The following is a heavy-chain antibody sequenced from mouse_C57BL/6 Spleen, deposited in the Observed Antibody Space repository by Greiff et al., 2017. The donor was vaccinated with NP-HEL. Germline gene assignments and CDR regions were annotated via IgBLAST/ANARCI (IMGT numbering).Heavy chain of an antibody. CDR2: IDPSDSET. D-gene: IGHD2-3*01. CDR1: GYTFTSYW. J-gene: IGHJ1*03. V-gene: IGHV1-52*01. CDR3: ARGDGYYVSWYFDV. Sequence: VQLQQSGAELVRPGSSVKLSCKASGYTFTSYWMHWVKQRPIQGLEWIGNIDPSDSETHYNQKFKDKATLTVDKSSSTAYMQLSSLTSEDSAVYYCARGDGYYVSWYFDVWGTGTTVTVSS.